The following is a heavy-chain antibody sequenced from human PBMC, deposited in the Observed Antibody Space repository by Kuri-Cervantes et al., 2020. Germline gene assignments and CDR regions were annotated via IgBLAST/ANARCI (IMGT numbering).Heavy chain of an antibody. CDR1: GGSISSYY. Sequence: SETLSLTCTVSGGSISSYYWSWIRQPPGKGLEWIGYIYYSGSTNYNPSLKSRVTISVDTSKNQFSLKLSSVTAADTAVYYCARVGATSTRYYYYGMDVWGQGTTVTVSS. CDR3: ARVGATSTRYYYYGMDV. CDR2: IYYSGST. V-gene: IGHV4-59*01. D-gene: IGHD1-26*01. J-gene: IGHJ6*02.